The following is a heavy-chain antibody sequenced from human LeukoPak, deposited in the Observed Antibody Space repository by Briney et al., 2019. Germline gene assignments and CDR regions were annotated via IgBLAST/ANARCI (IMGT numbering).Heavy chain of an antibody. D-gene: IGHD2-15*01. Sequence: PGGSLRLSCAASGFTFSSYAMHWVRQAPGKGLEWVAVISYDGSNKYYADSVKGRFTISRDNSKNTLYLQMNSLRAEDTAVYYCARAYCSGGSCQPAAQANANYYYYYMDVWGKGTTVTVSS. V-gene: IGHV3-30*04. CDR2: ISYDGSNK. CDR1: GFTFSSYA. J-gene: IGHJ6*03. CDR3: ARAYCSGGSCQPAAQANANYYYYYMDV.